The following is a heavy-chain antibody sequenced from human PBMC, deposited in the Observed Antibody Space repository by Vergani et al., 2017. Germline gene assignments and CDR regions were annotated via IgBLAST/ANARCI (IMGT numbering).Heavy chain of an antibody. CDR3: ARGARITIFVDDAFDI. Sequence: QVQLQESGPGLVKPSETLSLTCTVSGGSISSYYWSWIRQPPGQGLEWIGYIYYSGSTNYNPSLKSRVTISVDTSKNQFSLKLSSVTAADTAVYYCARGARITIFVDDAFDIWGQGTMVTVSS. D-gene: IGHD3-3*01. J-gene: IGHJ3*02. CDR2: IYYSGST. V-gene: IGHV4-59*01. CDR1: GGSISSYY.